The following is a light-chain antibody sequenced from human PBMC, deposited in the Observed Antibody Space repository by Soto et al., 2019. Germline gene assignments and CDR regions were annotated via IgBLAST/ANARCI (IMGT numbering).Light chain of an antibody. CDR3: QQSYRTPLP. J-gene: IGKJ4*01. CDR2: TAF. CDR1: QSIRSH. V-gene: IGKV1-39*01. Sequence: DVPLTQSPATVSASVGDRVTINCRASQSIRSHLNWYQQKPGKAPKVLIYTAFTLQGGVPSRFSGSGSETVFTLTISSLQPEDFATYYCQQSYRTPLPFGGVTKVDIK.